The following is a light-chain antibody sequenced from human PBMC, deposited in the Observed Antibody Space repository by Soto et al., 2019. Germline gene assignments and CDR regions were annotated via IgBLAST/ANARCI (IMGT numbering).Light chain of an antibody. J-gene: IGKJ1*01. CDR3: KQYSSYSRT. V-gene: IGKV3-15*01. Sequence: EIVMTQSPASLSVTPGERVTLSCRASQSVNRQVLWYQHRPGQAPRLLIYDTYARAAGIQARFSGSGSATEFTLTIRSLQPDDYATYYCKQYSSYSRTFGQGTKVDIK. CDR1: QSVNRQ. CDR2: DTY.